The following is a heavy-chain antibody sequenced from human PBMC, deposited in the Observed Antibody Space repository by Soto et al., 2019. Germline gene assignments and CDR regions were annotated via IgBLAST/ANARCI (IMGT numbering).Heavy chain of an antibody. CDR3: AKGVQQQDRYFDY. J-gene: IGHJ4*02. D-gene: IGHD6-13*01. Sequence: GGSLRLSCAASGFTFSSYGMHWVRQAPGKGLEWVAVISYDGSNKYYADSVKGRFTISRDNSKNTLYLQMNSLRAEDTAVYYCAKGVQQQDRYFDYWGQGTLVTVSS. CDR1: GFTFSSYG. V-gene: IGHV3-30*18. CDR2: ISYDGSNK.